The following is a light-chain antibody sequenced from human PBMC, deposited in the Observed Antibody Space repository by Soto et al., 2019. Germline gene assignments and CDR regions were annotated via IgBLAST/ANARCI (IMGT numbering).Light chain of an antibody. Sequence: EIVLTHSPGTLSLSPGERATLSCRASQSVANNYLAWYQQKPGQAPRLVIYGASSRATSIPDRFSASGSGTDFTLTINRLEPEDFAVYYCQQYSESPLTFGQGTKVDIK. CDR3: QQYSESPLT. CDR2: GAS. J-gene: IGKJ1*01. V-gene: IGKV3-20*01. CDR1: QSVANNY.